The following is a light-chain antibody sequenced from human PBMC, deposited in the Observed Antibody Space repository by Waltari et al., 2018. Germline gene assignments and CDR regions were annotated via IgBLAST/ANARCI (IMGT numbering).Light chain of an antibody. V-gene: IGLV3-21*04. Sequence: SYVLTPTPSVSLAPGQTAIITCGGDNIESNSVHGYQPPPGQAPVWVMCYDSDRPPGIPDRFSGSNSGNTATLTISRVEDDDEADYFCQVWDDSNNSGVFGGGTKLTVL. CDR3: QVWDDSNNSGV. CDR2: YDS. CDR1: NIESNS. J-gene: IGLJ2*01.